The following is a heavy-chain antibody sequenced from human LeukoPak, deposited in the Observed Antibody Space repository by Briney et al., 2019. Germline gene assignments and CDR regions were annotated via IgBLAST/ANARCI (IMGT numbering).Heavy chain of an antibody. D-gene: IGHD3-10*01. Sequence: SGTLSLTCTVSGGSISSYYWSWIRQPPGKGLEWIGYIYYSGSTNYNPSLKSRVTISVDTSKNQFSLKLSSVTAADTAVYYCARADYYGSGSTDYWGQGTLVTVSS. CDR2: IYYSGST. V-gene: IGHV4-59*01. J-gene: IGHJ4*02. CDR1: GGSISSYY. CDR3: ARADYYGSGSTDY.